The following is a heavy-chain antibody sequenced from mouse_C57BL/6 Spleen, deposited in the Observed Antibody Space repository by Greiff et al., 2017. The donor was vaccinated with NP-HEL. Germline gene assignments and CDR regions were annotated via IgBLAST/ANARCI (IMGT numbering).Heavy chain of an antibody. D-gene: IGHD2-1*01. CDR1: GYTFTSYW. J-gene: IGHJ2*01. CDR2: IDPSDSYT. CDR3: ARGWGNYPSFDY. Sequence: VQLQQPGAELVMPGASVKLSCKASGYTFTSYWMHWVKQRPGQGLEWIGEIDPSDSYTNYNQKFTGKSTLTVDKSSSTAYMQLSSLTSEDSAVYYCARGWGNYPSFDYWGQGTTLTVSS. V-gene: IGHV1-69*01.